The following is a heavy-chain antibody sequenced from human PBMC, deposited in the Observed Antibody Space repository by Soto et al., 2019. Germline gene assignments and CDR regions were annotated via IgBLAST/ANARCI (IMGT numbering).Heavy chain of an antibody. V-gene: IGHV4-30-2*01. CDR3: AREGVKGDILTGLFDP. CDR1: GGSISSGGYS. CDR2: IYHSGST. J-gene: IGHJ5*02. D-gene: IGHD3-9*01. Sequence: QLQLQESGSGLVKPSQTLSLTCAVSGGSISSGGYSWSRIRQPPGKGLEWIGYIYHSGSTYYNPSLKSRVTISVDRSKNQFSLKLSSVTAADTAVYYCAREGVKGDILTGLFDPWGQGTLVTVSS.